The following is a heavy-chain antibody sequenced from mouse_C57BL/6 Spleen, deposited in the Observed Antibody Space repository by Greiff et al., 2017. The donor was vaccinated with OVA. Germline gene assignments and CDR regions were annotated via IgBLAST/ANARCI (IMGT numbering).Heavy chain of an antibody. Sequence: VQLQQSGAELARPGASVKLSCKASGYTFTSYGISWVKQRTGQGLEWIGEIYPRSGNTYYNEKFKGKATLTADKSSSTAYMELRCLTSEDSAVYDCARGYGSSYNFDYWGQGTTLTVSS. D-gene: IGHD1-1*01. J-gene: IGHJ2*01. CDR2: IYPRSGNT. CDR1: GYTFTSYG. CDR3: ARGYGSSYNFDY. V-gene: IGHV1-81*01.